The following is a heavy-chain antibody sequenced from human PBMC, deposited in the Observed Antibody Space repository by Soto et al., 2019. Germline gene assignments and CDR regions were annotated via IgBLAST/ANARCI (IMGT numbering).Heavy chain of an antibody. V-gene: IGHV4-61*01. CDR2: IFYSENT. CDR3: VSQRTSVLTQAYFDY. CDR1: GDSVTSGSHY. J-gene: IGHJ4*02. Sequence: SETLSLTCTVSGDSVTSGSHYWSWIRQPPGKGLEYIGYIFYSENTSYHPSLKSRVTISVDTSKNQFSLKLSSVTAADTAVYFCVSQRTSVLTQAYFDYWGPGALVTVSS. D-gene: IGHD2-8*01.